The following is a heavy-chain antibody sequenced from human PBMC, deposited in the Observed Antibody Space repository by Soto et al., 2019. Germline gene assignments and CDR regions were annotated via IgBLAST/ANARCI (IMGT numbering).Heavy chain of an antibody. Sequence: ASVKVSCKASGYTFTSYDINWVRQATGQGLEWMGWMNPNSGNTGYAQKFQGKVTMTRNTSISTAYMELSSLRSEDTAVYYFARRRVYSYGYRRYLGRDVWGQGTTVTVSS. CDR1: GYTFTSYD. CDR2: MNPNSGNT. CDR3: ARRRVYSYGYRRYLGRDV. J-gene: IGHJ6*02. V-gene: IGHV1-8*01. D-gene: IGHD5-18*01.